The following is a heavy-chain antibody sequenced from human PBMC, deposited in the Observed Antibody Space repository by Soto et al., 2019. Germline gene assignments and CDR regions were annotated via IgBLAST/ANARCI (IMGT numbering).Heavy chain of an antibody. J-gene: IGHJ4*02. CDR2: IRSYPAGGTT. CDR3: SADLPGGYSNFSDY. V-gene: IGHV3-15*07. D-gene: IGHD4-4*01. Sequence: GGSQRLSSAASGWRFVDAWMHWVRQDPGKGLEWVGRIRSYPAGGTTDYATPVKGRFSISRDDSKNTVYLQMSSLKTDDTAVYYCSADLPGGYSNFSDYWGQGALVTVFS. CDR1: GWRFVDAW.